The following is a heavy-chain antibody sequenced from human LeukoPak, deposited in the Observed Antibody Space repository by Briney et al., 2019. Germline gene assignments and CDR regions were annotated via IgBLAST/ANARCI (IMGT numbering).Heavy chain of an antibody. D-gene: IGHD5-24*01. CDR2: IYPGDSDT. CDR3: ARQEMATIKD. V-gene: IGHV5-51*01. CDR1: GYSFTSYW. Sequence: PGASLKISCQGSGYSFTSYWIGWVRQLPGKGLEWMGIIYPGDSDTRYSPSFQGQVTISADKSISTAYLQWSSLKASDTAMYYCARQEMATIKDWGQGTLVTVSS. J-gene: IGHJ4*02.